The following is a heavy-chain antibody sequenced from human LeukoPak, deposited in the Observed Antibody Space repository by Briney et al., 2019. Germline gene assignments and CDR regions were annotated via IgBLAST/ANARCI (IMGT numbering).Heavy chain of an antibody. Sequence: SETLSLTCAVSGGSISSGGYSWSWIRQPPGKGLEWIGYIYHSGSTYYNPSLKSRVTISVDRSKNQSSLNLSSVTAADTAMYYCARASILTGYFDPWGQGTLVTVSS. CDR3: ARASILTGYFDP. J-gene: IGHJ5*02. CDR1: GGSISSGGYS. D-gene: IGHD3-9*01. V-gene: IGHV4-30-2*01. CDR2: IYHSGST.